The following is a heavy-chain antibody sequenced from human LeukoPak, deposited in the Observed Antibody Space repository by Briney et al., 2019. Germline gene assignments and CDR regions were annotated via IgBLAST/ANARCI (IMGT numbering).Heavy chain of an antibody. Sequence: GGSLRLSCAASGFTFSSYSMNWVRQAPGKGLEWVSSISSSSSYIYYADSVKGRFTISRDNAKNSLYLQMNSLRAEDTAVYYCARAGPNWGFAKDYWGQGTLVTVSS. CDR2: ISSSSSYI. CDR1: GFTFSSYS. CDR3: ARAGPNWGFAKDY. V-gene: IGHV3-21*01. D-gene: IGHD7-27*01. J-gene: IGHJ4*02.